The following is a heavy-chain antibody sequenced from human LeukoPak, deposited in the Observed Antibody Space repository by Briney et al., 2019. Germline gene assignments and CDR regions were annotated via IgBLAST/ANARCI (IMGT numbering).Heavy chain of an antibody. CDR1: GFTFSSYA. CDR3: AKQGYDSSDLRAYYYYYMDV. CDR2: ISGSGGST. J-gene: IGHJ6*03. D-gene: IGHD3-22*01. Sequence: TGGSLRLSCAASGFTFSSYAMSWVRQAPGKGLEWVSAISGSGGSTYYADSVKGRFTISRDNSKNTLYLQMNSLRAEDTAVYYCAKQGYDSSDLRAYYYYYMDVWGKGTTVTVSS. V-gene: IGHV3-23*01.